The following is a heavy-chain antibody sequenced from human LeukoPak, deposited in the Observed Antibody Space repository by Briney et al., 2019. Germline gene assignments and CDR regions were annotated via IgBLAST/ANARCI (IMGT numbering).Heavy chain of an antibody. Sequence: GGSLRLSCAASGFTVSSNYMSWVRQAPGKGLEWVSVIYSGGSTYYADSVKGRFTISRDNSKNTLYLQMNSLRAEDTAVYYCARVMVRGVIIFRRSWFDPWGQGTPVTVSS. V-gene: IGHV3-66*01. CDR3: ARVMVRGVIIFRRSWFDP. J-gene: IGHJ5*02. CDR2: IYSGGST. CDR1: GFTVSSNY. D-gene: IGHD3-10*01.